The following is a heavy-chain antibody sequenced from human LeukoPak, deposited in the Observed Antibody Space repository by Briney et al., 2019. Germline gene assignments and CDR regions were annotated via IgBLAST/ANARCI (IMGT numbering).Heavy chain of an antibody. CDR3: AREIGYSYGRYYYYYTDV. D-gene: IGHD5-18*01. V-gene: IGHV3-7*01. Sequence: PGGSLRLSCAASGFTFSSYWMSWVRQAPGKGLEWVANIKQDGSEKYYVDSVKGRFTISRDNAKNSLYLQMNSLRAEDTAVYYCAREIGYSYGRYYYYYTDVWGKGTTVTVSS. J-gene: IGHJ6*03. CDR1: GFTFSSYW. CDR2: IKQDGSEK.